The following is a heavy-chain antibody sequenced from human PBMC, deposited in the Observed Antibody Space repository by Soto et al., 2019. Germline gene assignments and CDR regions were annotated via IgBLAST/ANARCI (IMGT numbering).Heavy chain of an antibody. Sequence: GASVKVSCKDSGVTFSCYSMCWVRQDPGQGLEWMGGIIPIFGTANYAQKFQGRVTITADESTSTAYMELSSLKQDGTAVYYCALQVEADRRLRQHVFEIWGQGTLVIV. CDR3: ALQVEADRRLRQHVFEI. CDR2: IIPIFGTA. D-gene: IGHD1-1*01. V-gene: IGHV1-69*13. CDR1: GVTFSCYS. J-gene: IGHJ3*02.